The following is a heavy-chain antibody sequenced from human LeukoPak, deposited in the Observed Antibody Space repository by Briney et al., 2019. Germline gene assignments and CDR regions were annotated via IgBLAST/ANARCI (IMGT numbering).Heavy chain of an antibody. V-gene: IGHV1-8*01. CDR2: MNPNSGNT. CDR3: AKDPTDVTIFEGY. Sequence: GASVKVSCKASGYTFTSYDINWVRQATGQGLEWMGWMNPNSGNTVYAQKFQGRVTMTRNTSRGTAYMELSSLRSEDTAVYYCAKDPTDVTIFEGYWGQGTLVTVSS. D-gene: IGHD3-3*01. J-gene: IGHJ4*02. CDR1: GYTFTSYD.